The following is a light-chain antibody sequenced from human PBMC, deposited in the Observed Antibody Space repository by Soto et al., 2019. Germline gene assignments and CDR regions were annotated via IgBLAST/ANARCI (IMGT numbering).Light chain of an antibody. CDR2: GAS. V-gene: IGKV3-20*01. Sequence: EIVFTQSPGTLSLSPGERATLSCRASQSVSSNYLAWYQQKPGQAPRLLIYGASSRATGIPDRFSGSGSGTDFTLTISRLEPEDFAVYYCQQYGSSPQTFGQGTRLDIK. CDR3: QQYGSSPQT. CDR1: QSVSSNY. J-gene: IGKJ5*01.